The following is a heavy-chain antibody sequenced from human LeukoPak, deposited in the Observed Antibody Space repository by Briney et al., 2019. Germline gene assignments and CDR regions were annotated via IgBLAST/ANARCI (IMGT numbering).Heavy chain of an antibody. J-gene: IGHJ3*02. V-gene: IGHV3-7*03. CDR1: GFTFSNAW. CDR2: ISPDGGEI. Sequence: GGSLRLSCAASGFTFSNAWMTWVRQAPGKGLEWVASISPDGGEIHYVDSVKGRFTISRDNAKNSLLLQMNSLTAEDTAVYYCARDRPGAILWFDIWGQGTMVTVSS. D-gene: IGHD3-16*01. CDR3: ARDRPGAILWFDI.